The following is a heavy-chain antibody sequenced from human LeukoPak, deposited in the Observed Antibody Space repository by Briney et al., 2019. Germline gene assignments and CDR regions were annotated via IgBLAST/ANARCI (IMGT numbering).Heavy chain of an antibody. V-gene: IGHV3-23*01. CDR1: GFTFSSYA. Sequence: GGSLRLSCAASGFTFSSYAMSWVRQAPGKGLEWVSAISGSGGSTYYADSVKGRFTISRDNSKNTLYLQMNSLRAEDTAVYYCAKGEKYQLLSRPGYFDLWGRGTLVTVSS. J-gene: IGHJ2*01. CDR3: AKGEKYQLLSRPGYFDL. CDR2: ISGSGGST. D-gene: IGHD2-2*01.